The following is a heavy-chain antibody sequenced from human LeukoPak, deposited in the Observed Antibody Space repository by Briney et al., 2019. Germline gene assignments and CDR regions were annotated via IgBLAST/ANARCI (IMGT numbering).Heavy chain of an antibody. CDR3: AAYDYGGWFDP. V-gene: IGHV4-59*08. CDR2: IYYSGST. D-gene: IGHD4-17*01. Sequence: SETLSLTCTVSGGSISSYYWSWIRQPPGKGLEWFGYIYYSGSTNYNPSLKSRVTISVDTSKNQFSLKLSSVTAADTAVYYCAAYDYGGWFDPWGQGTLVTVSS. J-gene: IGHJ5*02. CDR1: GGSISSYY.